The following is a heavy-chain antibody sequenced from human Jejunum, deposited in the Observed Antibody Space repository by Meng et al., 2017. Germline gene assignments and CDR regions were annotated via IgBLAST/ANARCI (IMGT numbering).Heavy chain of an antibody. Sequence: ASVKVSCKASGYTFTSYHMNWVRQAPGQGLELMGVINTNTGNPMYAQAFTGRFVFSLDTAVSTAYLLINSLQPEDTAVYYCARYGSGSSGHDYWGQGTLVTVSS. CDR1: GYTFTSYH. CDR2: INTNTGNP. CDR3: ARYGSGSSGHDY. D-gene: IGHD3-10*01. J-gene: IGHJ4*02. V-gene: IGHV7-4-1*02.